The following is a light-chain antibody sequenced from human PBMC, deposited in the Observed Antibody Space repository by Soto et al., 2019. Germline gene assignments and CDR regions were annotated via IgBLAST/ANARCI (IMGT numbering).Light chain of an antibody. Sequence: SVLTQPPSVSAAPGQMVTISCSATGSNIGNNYVSWYLHLPGTAPKLLIYDNNMRPSGIPDRFSGSTSGTSATLGITGLQTGDEADYYCGAWDTSLSVYVFGTGTKV. V-gene: IGLV1-51*01. J-gene: IGLJ1*01. CDR3: GAWDTSLSVYV. CDR2: DNN. CDR1: GSNIGNNY.